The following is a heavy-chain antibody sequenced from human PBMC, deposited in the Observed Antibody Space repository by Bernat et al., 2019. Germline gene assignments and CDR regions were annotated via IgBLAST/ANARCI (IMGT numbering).Heavy chain of an antibody. Sequence: EVQLVESGGGLVQPGGSLRLSCAVSGFTFSNYWMHWVRQAPGKGLVWVSRISSDGSTTRYADSVKGRFTISRDNDKNTLYLQMTSIRVEDTAVYYCTRDFTPHDFDYWGQGTLVTVSS. D-gene: IGHD2-15*01. V-gene: IGHV3-74*01. CDR1: GFTFSNYW. CDR2: ISSDGSTT. J-gene: IGHJ4*02. CDR3: TRDFTPHDFDY.